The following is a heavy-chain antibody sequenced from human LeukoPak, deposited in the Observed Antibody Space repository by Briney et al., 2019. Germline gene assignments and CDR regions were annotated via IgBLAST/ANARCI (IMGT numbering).Heavy chain of an antibody. J-gene: IGHJ4*02. CDR2: ISSSSSYI. CDR3: AKDIYYYDSSGYLYY. Sequence: GGSLRLSCAASGFTFSSYSMNWVRQAAGKGLEWVSSISSSSSYIYYADSVKGRFTISRDNAKNSLYLQMNSLRAEDTALYYCAKDIYYYDSSGYLYYWGQGTLVTVSS. CDR1: GFTFSSYS. D-gene: IGHD3-22*01. V-gene: IGHV3-21*04.